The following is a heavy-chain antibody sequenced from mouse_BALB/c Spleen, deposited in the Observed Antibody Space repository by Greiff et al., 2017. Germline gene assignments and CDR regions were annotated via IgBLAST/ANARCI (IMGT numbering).Heavy chain of an antibody. Sequence: EVKVEESGPSLVKPSQTLSLTCSVTGDSITSGYWNWIRKFPGNKLEYMGYISYSGSTYYNPSLKSRISITRDTSKNQYYLQLNSVTTEDTATYYCARMIYYGNYGVAYWGQGTLVTVSA. J-gene: IGHJ3*01. V-gene: IGHV3-8*02. D-gene: IGHD2-1*01. CDR3: ARMIYYGNYGVAY. CDR2: ISYSGST. CDR1: GDSITSGY.